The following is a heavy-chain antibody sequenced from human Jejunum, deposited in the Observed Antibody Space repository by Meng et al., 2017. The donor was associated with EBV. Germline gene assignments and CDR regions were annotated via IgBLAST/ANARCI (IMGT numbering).Heavy chain of an antibody. Sequence: QLQLQQSGPGLVKPSXXLSLTXSISGDSVSSTSATWNWIRQSPSRGLEWLGRTYYRSKWYNDYAESVKSRITINPDTSNNQFSLQLNSVTPEDTAVYYCARDRTSWQYFDDWGQGTLVTVSS. CDR3: ARDRTSWQYFDD. CDR2: TYYRSKWYN. J-gene: IGHJ4*02. D-gene: IGHD2-2*01. V-gene: IGHV6-1*01. CDR1: GDSVSSTSAT.